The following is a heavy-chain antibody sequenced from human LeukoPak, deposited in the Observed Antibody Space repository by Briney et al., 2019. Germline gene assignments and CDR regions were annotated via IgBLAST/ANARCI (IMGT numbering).Heavy chain of an antibody. CDR2: INHSGST. CDR1: GGSFSGYY. Sequence: PSETLSLTCAVYGGSFSGYYWSWIRQPPGKGLEWIGEINHSGSTNYNPSLKSRVTISVDTSKNQFSLKLSSVTAADTAVYYCARKQQLAPREIWYFDLWGRGTLVTVSS. V-gene: IGHV4-34*01. CDR3: ARKQQLAPREIWYFDL. J-gene: IGHJ2*01. D-gene: IGHD6-13*01.